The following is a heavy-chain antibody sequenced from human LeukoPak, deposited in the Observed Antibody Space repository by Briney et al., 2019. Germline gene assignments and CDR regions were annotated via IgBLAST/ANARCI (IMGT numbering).Heavy chain of an antibody. CDR1: GSPVSANY. D-gene: IGHD1-7*01. J-gene: IGHJ4*02. V-gene: IGHV3-53*01. CDR3: ARDHWNYHAFDY. Sequence: GGSLRLSCAASGSPVSANYMHWLRQAPGKGLEWVSVLYTGGSTNYDDSGKGRFTISRDTSKNTLYLQMNSRRVEDTAVYYCARDHWNYHAFDYWGQGTLVTVSS. CDR2: LYTGGST.